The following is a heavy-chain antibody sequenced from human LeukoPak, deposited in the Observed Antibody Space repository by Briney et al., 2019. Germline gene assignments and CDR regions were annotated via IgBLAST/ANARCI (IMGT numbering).Heavy chain of an antibody. CDR2: MNPNSGNT. Sequence: ASVKVSCKASGYTFTSYDINWVRQATGQGLEWMGWMNPNSGNTGYAQKFQGRVTMTRNTSISTAYMELSSLRSEDTAVYYCARGGYDILTGYSDIWFDPWGQGTLVTVSS. CDR3: ARGGYDILTGYSDIWFDP. CDR1: GYTFTSYD. D-gene: IGHD3-9*01. V-gene: IGHV1-8*01. J-gene: IGHJ5*02.